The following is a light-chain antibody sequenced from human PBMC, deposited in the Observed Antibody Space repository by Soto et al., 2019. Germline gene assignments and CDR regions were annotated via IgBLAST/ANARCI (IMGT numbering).Light chain of an antibody. V-gene: IGKV1-9*01. J-gene: IGKJ4*01. CDR1: QVISSY. Sequence: DIQLTQSPSFLSASVGDRVAITCRASQVISSYVAWYQQKPGKAPKLLIYAASTLQSGVPSRFSGSGSGTEFTLTISSLQPEDFATYYCQQLNGYPRFGGGTKVEIK. CDR2: AAS. CDR3: QQLNGYPR.